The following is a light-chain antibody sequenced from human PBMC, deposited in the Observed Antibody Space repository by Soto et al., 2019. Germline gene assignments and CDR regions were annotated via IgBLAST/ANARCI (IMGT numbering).Light chain of an antibody. CDR3: GTWDSDLNAVV. CDR2: DNN. CDR1: RSNIGNNY. Sequence: QSVLTQPPSVSAAPGQKVTISCSGSRSNIGNNYVSWYQQLPRTAPKLVIFDNNQRPSGIPDRFSGSKSGTSATLGITGLQTGDEAGYFCGTWDSDLNAVVFGGGTKLTVL. J-gene: IGLJ2*01. V-gene: IGLV1-51*01.